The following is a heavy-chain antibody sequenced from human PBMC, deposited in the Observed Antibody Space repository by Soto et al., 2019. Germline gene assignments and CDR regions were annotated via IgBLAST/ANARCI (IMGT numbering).Heavy chain of an antibody. CDR3: ARAYYDILTGYYGRGNYFDY. V-gene: IGHV4-31*03. Sequence: QVQLQESGPGLVKPSQTLSLTCTVSGGSISSGGYYWSWIRQHPGKGLEWIGYIYYSGSTYYNPSLTSRVTISVDTSKNQFSLKLSSVTAADTAVYYCARAYYDILTGYYGRGNYFDYWGQGTLVTVSS. CDR2: IYYSGST. CDR1: GGSISSGGYY. D-gene: IGHD3-9*01. J-gene: IGHJ4*02.